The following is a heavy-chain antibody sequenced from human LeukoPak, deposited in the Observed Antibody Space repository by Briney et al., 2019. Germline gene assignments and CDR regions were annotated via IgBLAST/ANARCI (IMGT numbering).Heavy chain of an antibody. J-gene: IGHJ3*02. CDR2: IWYDGSNK. CDR1: GFTFSSYG. CDR3: ASSPAYYDFWSGYYTPGGAFDI. V-gene: IGHV3-33*01. D-gene: IGHD3-3*01. Sequence: GGSLRLSCAAAGFTFSSYGMRWVRQAPGKGLEWVAVIWYDGSNKYYADSVKGRFTISRDNSKNTLYLQMNSLRAEDTAVYYCASSPAYYDFWSGYYTPGGAFDIWGQGTMVTVSS.